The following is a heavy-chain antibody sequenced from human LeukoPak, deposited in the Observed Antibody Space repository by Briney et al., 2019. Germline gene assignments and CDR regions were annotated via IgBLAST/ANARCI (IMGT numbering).Heavy chain of an antibody. CDR1: GFTFSNSW. CDR3: AKVITFGGVSSFFDY. CDR2: ISGSGGST. J-gene: IGHJ4*02. V-gene: IGHV3-23*01. Sequence: GSLRLSCAASGFTFSNSWMNWVRQAPGKGLEWVSAISGSGGSTYYADSVKGRFTISRDNSKNTLYLQMNSLRAEDTAVYYCAKVITFGGVSSFFDYWGQGTLVTVSS. D-gene: IGHD3-16*01.